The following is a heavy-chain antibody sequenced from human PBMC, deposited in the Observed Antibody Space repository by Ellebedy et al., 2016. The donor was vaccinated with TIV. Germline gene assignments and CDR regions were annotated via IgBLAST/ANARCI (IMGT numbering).Heavy chain of an antibody. J-gene: IGHJ3*02. V-gene: IGHV1-18*04. CDR1: GYTFTSYG. D-gene: IGHD3-22*01. CDR3: ASHKGYYYDSSDAFDI. Sequence: ASVKVSCXASGYTFTSYGISWVRQAPGQGLEWMGWISAYNGNTNYAQKLQGRVTMTTDTSTSTAYMELRSLRSDDTAVYYCASHKGYYYDSSDAFDIWGQGTMVTVSS. CDR2: ISAYNGNT.